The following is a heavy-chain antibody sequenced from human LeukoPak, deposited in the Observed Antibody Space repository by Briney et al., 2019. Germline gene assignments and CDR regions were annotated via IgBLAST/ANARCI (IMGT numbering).Heavy chain of an antibody. CDR1: GGTLSSYA. CDR3: ARTSGSSLEPFDY. Sequence: GASVKVSCKASGGTLSSYAISWVRRAPGQGLEWMGRIIPILGIANYTQKFQGRVTITADKSTSTAYMELSSLRSEDTAVYYCARTSGSSLEPFDYWGQGTLVTVSS. V-gene: IGHV1-69*04. J-gene: IGHJ4*02. CDR2: IIPILGIA. D-gene: IGHD1-26*01.